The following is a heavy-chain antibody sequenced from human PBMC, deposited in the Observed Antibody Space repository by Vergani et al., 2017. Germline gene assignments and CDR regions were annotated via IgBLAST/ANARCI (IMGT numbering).Heavy chain of an antibody. V-gene: IGHV3-23*01. J-gene: IGHJ6*03. CDR1: GFTFSSYA. Sequence: EVQLLESGGGLVQPGGSLRLSCAASGFTFSSYAMSWVRQAPGKGLEWVSAISGSGGSTYYADSVKGRFTISRDNSKNTLYLQMNSLRAEDTAVYYCARGGGSRDYYYMDVWGKGTTVTVSS. CDR2: ISGSGGST. CDR3: ARGGGSRDYYYMDV. D-gene: IGHD2-2*01.